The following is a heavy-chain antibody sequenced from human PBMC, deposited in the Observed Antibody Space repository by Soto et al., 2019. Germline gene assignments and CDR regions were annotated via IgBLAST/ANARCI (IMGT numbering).Heavy chain of an antibody. V-gene: IGHV1-46*01. D-gene: IGHD3-3*01. J-gene: IGHJ5*02. CDR3: ARSSGGNFGIIIEGSNWFDP. Sequence: QVQLVQSGAEVKRPGASVKVSCKAPGDTFTSYYLNWVRQAPGQGLEWMGVINPHGGSTKYAQKFQGRITMTRDTSRSTVYRELSSLRSDDTAIYYCARSSGGNFGIIIEGSNWFDPWGQGTLVTVSS. CDR2: INPHGGST. CDR1: GDTFTSYY.